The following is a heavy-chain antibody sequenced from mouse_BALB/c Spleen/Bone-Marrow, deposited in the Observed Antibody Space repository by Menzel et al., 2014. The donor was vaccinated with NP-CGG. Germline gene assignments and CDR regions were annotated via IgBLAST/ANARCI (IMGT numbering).Heavy chain of an antibody. J-gene: IGHJ2*03. CDR2: INSNGGST. CDR3: ARVWYFDY. Sequence: EAKLVESGGGLVQPGGSLKLSCAASGFTFSSYGMSWVRQTPDKRLELVATINSNGGSTYYPDSVKGRFTISRDNAKNTLYLQMSSLKSEDTAMYYCARVWYFDYCGQGTSLAVSS. CDR1: GFTFSSYG. V-gene: IGHV5-6-3*01.